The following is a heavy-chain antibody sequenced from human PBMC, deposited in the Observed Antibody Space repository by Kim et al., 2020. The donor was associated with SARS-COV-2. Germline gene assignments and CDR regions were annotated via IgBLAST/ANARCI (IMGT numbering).Heavy chain of an antibody. J-gene: IGHJ4*02. Sequence: SLKSRVTMSVDTSKNQLSLKLTSVTAADTAVYYCARGVGFGELLSPLFDYWGQGTLVTVSS. CDR3: ARGVGFGELLSPLFDY. D-gene: IGHD3-10*01. V-gene: IGHV4-34*01.